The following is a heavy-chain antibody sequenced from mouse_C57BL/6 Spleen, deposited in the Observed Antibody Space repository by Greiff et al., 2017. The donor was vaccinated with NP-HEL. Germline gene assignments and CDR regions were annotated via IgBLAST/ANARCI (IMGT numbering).Heavy chain of an antibody. V-gene: IGHV14-4*01. Sequence: VHVKQSGAELVRPGASVKLSCTASGFNIKDDYMHWVKQRPEQGLEWIGWIDPENGDTEYASKFQGKATISADTSSNTAYLQLSSLTSEDTAVYYCTSLYGRCPFAYWGQGTLVTVSA. CDR1: GFNIKDDY. J-gene: IGHJ3*01. CDR2: IDPENGDT. CDR3: TSLYGRCPFAY. D-gene: IGHD1-1*01.